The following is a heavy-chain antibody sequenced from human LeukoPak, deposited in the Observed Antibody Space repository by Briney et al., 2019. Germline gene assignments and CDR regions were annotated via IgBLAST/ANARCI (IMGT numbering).Heavy chain of an antibody. J-gene: IGHJ4*02. V-gene: IGHV3-30-3*01. CDR1: GFTFSSYA. D-gene: IGHD2-8*01. CDR3: ARANIVLMVYASTLDY. Sequence: GGSLRLSCAASGFTFSSYAMHWVRQAPGKGLEWVAVISYDGSNKYYADSVKGRFTISRDNPKNTLYLQMNSLRAEDTAVYYCARANIVLMVYASTLDYWGQGTLVTVSS. CDR2: ISYDGSNK.